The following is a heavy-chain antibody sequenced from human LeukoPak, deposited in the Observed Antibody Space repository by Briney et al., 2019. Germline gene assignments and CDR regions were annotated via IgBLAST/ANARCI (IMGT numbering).Heavy chain of an antibody. J-gene: IGHJ4*02. CDR3: ARELGGYIYFDY. V-gene: IGHV1-46*01. Sequence: ASVKVSCKASGYTFTSYYMHWVRQAPGQGLEWMGIINPSGGSTSYAQKFQGRVTMTRDMSTSTVYMELSSLRSEDTAVYYCARELGGYIYFDYWGQGTLVTVSS. CDR2: INPSGGST. D-gene: IGHD6-13*01. CDR1: GYTFTSYY.